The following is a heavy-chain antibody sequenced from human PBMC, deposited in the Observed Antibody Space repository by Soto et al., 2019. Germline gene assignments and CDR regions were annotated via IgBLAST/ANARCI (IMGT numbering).Heavy chain of an antibody. V-gene: IGHV3-30-3*01. D-gene: IGHD6-13*01. CDR3: ARDLEYSSTKYHGFLDY. CDR2: ISYDGNNE. CDR1: RFTFSRYA. J-gene: IGHJ4*02. Sequence: QVQLVESGGGVVQPGRSLRLSCAASRFTFSRYAMHWVRQAPGKGLEWLAVISYDGNNEYYADSVKGRFTISRDNSKSTLYLQMSNLRAEDTAVYYCARDLEYSSTKYHGFLDYWGQGAQVTVSS.